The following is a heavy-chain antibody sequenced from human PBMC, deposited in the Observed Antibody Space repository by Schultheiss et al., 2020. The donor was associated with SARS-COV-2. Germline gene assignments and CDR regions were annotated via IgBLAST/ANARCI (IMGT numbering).Heavy chain of an antibody. CDR3: ARDLPDYDFWSGYYYYGMDV. CDR2: ISGSGGST. V-gene: IGHV3-23*01. D-gene: IGHD3-3*01. J-gene: IGHJ6*02. CDR1: GFTFSSYA. Sequence: GGSLRLSCAASGFTFSSYAMSWVRQAPGKGLEWVSAISGSGGSTYYADSVKGRFTISRDNSKNTLYLQMNSLRAEDTAVYYCARDLPDYDFWSGYYYYGMDVWGQGTTVTVSS.